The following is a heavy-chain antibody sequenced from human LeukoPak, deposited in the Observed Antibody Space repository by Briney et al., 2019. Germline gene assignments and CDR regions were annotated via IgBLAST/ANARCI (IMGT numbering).Heavy chain of an antibody. J-gene: IGHJ4*02. V-gene: IGHV4-4*02. CDR1: GDSISSNEW. CDR3: ARDLAVAGTNYFDF. Sequence: SETLSLTCSVSGDSISSNEWWSWVRQPPGKGLDWVGEVFHSGSTNFNPSLKSRVTISIDKSKNQFSLEVTSVTAADTAIYYCARDLAVAGTNYFDFWGQGVLVTVSS. CDR2: VFHSGST. D-gene: IGHD6-19*01.